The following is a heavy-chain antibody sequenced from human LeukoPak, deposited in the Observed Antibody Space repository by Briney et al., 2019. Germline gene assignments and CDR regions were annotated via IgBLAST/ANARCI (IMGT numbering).Heavy chain of an antibody. CDR1: GGSISSYY. D-gene: IGHD1-26*01. CDR3: ARGGSYPYYFDY. V-gene: IGHV4-4*09. CDR2: IYTSGSI. Sequence: PSETLSLTCTVSGGSISSYYWSWIRQPPGKGLEWIGYIYTSGSINYNPSLKSRVTISVDTSKNQFSLKLSSVTAADTAVYYCARGGSYPYYFDYWGQGTLVTVSS. J-gene: IGHJ4*02.